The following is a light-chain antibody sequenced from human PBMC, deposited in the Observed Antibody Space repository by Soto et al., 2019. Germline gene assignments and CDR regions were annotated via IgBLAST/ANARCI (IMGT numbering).Light chain of an antibody. CDR1: QGIRDD. CDR2: ATS. Sequence: AIQMTQSPSSLSASVGDRVTITCRASQGIRDDLGWYQKKPGKAPKLLMYATSNLQSGVPPRFSGRESGTDFTLTISSLQSEHFAVYYCQQYNNWPPWTFGQGTKVDIK. CDR3: QQYNNWPPWT. V-gene: IGKV1-6*01. J-gene: IGKJ1*01.